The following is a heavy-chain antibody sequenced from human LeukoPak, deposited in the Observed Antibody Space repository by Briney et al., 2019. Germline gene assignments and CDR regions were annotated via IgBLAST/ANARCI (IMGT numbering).Heavy chain of an antibody. CDR1: GYRFTSYW. CDR2: IYPDDSDT. CDR3: ARPTGFSSGALDY. V-gene: IGHV5-51*01. Sequence: GESLKISCKGSGYRFTSYWIGWVRQMPGKGLEWMGIIYPDDSDTRYSPSFQGQVTFSADKSITTAYLQWSSLKASDTAMYYCARPTGFSSGALDYWGQGTLVTVSS. D-gene: IGHD6-19*01. J-gene: IGHJ4*02.